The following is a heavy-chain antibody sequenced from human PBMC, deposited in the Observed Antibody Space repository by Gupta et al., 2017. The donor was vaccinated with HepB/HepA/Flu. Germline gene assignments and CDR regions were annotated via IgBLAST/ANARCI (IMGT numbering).Heavy chain of an antibody. D-gene: IGHD3-3*01. CDR1: GGSISSSD. CDR3: ARTTYYDLWSGYPNYYMDV. CDR2: IYTSGST. J-gene: IGHJ6*03. Sequence: QVQLQESGPGLVKPSETLSLTCIVSGGSISSSDWSWIRQPAGKGLEWIGRIYTSGSTNYNPSLKSRVTMSVDTSKNQFSLKLSSVTAADTAVYYCARTTYYDLWSGYPNYYMDVWGKGTTVTVAS. V-gene: IGHV4-4*07.